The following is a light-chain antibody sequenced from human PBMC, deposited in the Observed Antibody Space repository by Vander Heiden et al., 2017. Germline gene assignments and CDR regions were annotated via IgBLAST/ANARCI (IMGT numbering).Light chain of an antibody. V-gene: IGKV1-39*01. CDR2: ATS. J-gene: IGKJ4*01. CDR3: QQNYSTPLT. Sequence: DIQMTQSPSSLSASVGDRVTITCRAGQSISTSLNWYQQKPGKAPRLLIDATSSLQSGVPSRFRGGGSGTDFTLTISILQPEDFATYYCQQNYSTPLTFGGGTKVDIK. CDR1: QSISTS.